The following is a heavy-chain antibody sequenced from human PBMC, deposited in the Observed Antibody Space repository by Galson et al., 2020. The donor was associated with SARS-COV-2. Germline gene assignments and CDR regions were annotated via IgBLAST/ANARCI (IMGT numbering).Heavy chain of an antibody. V-gene: IGHV3-73*01. J-gene: IGHJ4*02. Sequence: GGSLRLSCAASGFTFSGSAMHWVRQASGKGLEWVGRIRSKANSYATAYAASVKGRFTISRDDSKNTAYLQMNSLKTEDTAVYYCTRQVVVPAAPEAYFDYWGQGTLVTVSS. D-gene: IGHD2-2*01. CDR3: TRQVVVPAAPEAYFDY. CDR1: GFTFSGSA. CDR2: IRSKANSYAT.